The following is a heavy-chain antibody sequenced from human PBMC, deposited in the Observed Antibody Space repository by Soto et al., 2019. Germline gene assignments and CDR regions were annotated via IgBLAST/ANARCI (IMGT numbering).Heavy chain of an antibody. CDR2: INAYNGNT. V-gene: IGHV1-18*01. CDR1: GYTFTSYG. J-gene: IGHJ4*02. Sequence: ASVKVSCKASGYTFTSYGISWVRQAPGQGLEWMGWINAYNGNTNYAQKFQGRVTMTEDTSTDTAYMELSSLRSEDTAVYYCATDSMRSSPNWGQGTLVTVSS. CDR3: ATDSMRSSPN. D-gene: IGHD6-13*01.